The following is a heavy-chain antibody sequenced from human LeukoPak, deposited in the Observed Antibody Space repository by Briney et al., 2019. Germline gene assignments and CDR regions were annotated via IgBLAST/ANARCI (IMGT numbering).Heavy chain of an antibody. CDR2: IRYDGSNK. Sequence: PGGSLRLSCAASGFTFSSYGVHWVRQAPGKGLEWVAFIRYDGSNKYYVDSVKGRFTISRDNSKNTLYLQMNSLRAEDTAVYYCATGSSSGSYGRRDYWGQGTLVTVSS. CDR3: ATGSSSGSYGRRDY. D-gene: IGHD6-19*01. V-gene: IGHV3-30*02. J-gene: IGHJ4*02. CDR1: GFTFSSYG.